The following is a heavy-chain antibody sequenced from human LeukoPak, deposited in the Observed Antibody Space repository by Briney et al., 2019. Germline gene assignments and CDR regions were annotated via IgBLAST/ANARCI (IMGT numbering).Heavy chain of an antibody. J-gene: IGHJ1*01. V-gene: IGHV1-2*02. CDR3: ARIGISARGTNFHH. CDR1: GYSFIDYY. D-gene: IGHD6-13*01. CDR2: INSNSADT. Sequence: ASVKVSCKTSGYSFIDYYIHWVRQAPGQGLEWMGWINSNSADTNYAQNFQGRVTMTRDTSISTAYMELSRLRSDDTALYYCARIGISARGTNFHHWGQGTLVAVSS.